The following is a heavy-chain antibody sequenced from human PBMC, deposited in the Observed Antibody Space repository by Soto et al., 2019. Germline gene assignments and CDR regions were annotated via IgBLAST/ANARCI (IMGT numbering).Heavy chain of an antibody. V-gene: IGHV1-46*01. CDR2: INPSGGST. Sequence: QVQLVQSGAEVKKPGASVKVSCKASGYTFTNYYIHWVRQAPGQGLEWMGIINPSGGSTSYTQKFQDRVTMSRDTSTSKVYMELSSLTSEDTAVYYCARVRDGYSYYYFDYWGQGTLVTVSS. CDR3: ARVRDGYSYYYFDY. J-gene: IGHJ4*02. D-gene: IGHD5-18*01. CDR1: GYTFTNYY.